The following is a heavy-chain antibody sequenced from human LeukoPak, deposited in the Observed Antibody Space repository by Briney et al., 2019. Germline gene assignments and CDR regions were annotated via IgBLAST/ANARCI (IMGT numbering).Heavy chain of an antibody. CDR2: IYTSGST. V-gene: IGHV4-4*07. CDR1: GDSITNYY. D-gene: IGHD3-16*01. J-gene: IGHJ5*02. CDR3: ARGVIFYDYVWGSYNWFDP. Sequence: PSETLSLTCTVSGDSITNYYWSWIRQPAGKGLEWIGRIYTSGSTNYNPSLKSRVTMSVDTSKNQFSLKLSSVTAADTAVYYCARGVIFYDYVWGSYNWFDPWGQGTLVTVSS.